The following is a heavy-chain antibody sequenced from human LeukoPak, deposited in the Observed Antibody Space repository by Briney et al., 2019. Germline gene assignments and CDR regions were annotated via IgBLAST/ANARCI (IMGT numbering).Heavy chain of an antibody. CDR1: GFPFSSYA. D-gene: IGHD2-2*01. Sequence: GGSLRLSCAASGFPFSSYAMHWVRQAPGKGLEYVSAISSNGGSSSYANSVKGRFTISRDNSKNTLYLQMGRLRAEDMAVYYCARSSIVVVSILDYWGQGTLVTVSS. CDR3: ARSSIVVVSILDY. CDR2: ISSNGGSS. J-gene: IGHJ4*02. V-gene: IGHV3-64*01.